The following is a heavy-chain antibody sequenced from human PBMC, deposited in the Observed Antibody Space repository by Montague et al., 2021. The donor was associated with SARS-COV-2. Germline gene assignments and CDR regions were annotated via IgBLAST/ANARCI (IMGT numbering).Heavy chain of an antibody. J-gene: IGHJ4*02. Sequence: SETRSLTCSISGVSITSYYWSWVRQPAGKRLEWIGHIYASGSTNYSPSLKSRVRLSIDNPKNQFSLKLESLTAADTAVYYCVRDGGNWYYFDYWGQGALVTVSS. CDR1: GVSITSYY. D-gene: IGHD3-16*01. CDR3: VRDGGNWYYFDY. CDR2: IYASGST. V-gene: IGHV4-4*07.